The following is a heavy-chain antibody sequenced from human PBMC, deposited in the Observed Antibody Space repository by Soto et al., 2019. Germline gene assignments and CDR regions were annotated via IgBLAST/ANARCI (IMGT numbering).Heavy chain of an antibody. CDR3: ARDVDSSGYYYGGGYYYYGMDV. V-gene: IGHV3-33*01. D-gene: IGHD3-22*01. J-gene: IGHJ6*02. CDR2: IWYDGSNK. CDR1: GFTFSSYG. Sequence: QVQLVESGGGVVQPGRSLRLSCAASGFTFSSYGMHWVRQAPGKGLEWVAVIWYDGSNKYYADSVKGRFTISRDNSKNRLCLRMNSLRAEDTAVYYCARDVDSSGYYYGGGYYYYGMDVWGQGTTVTVSS.